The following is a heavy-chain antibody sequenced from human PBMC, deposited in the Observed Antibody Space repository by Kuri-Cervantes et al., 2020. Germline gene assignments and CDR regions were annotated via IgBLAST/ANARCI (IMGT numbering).Heavy chain of an antibody. D-gene: IGHD6-13*01. V-gene: IGHV4-34*01. J-gene: IGHJ5*02. CDR2: INHSGST. CDR3: ARGVMQQRNWFDP. Sequence: GSLRLSCAVYGGSFSGYYWSWIRQPPGKGLEWIGEINHSGSTNYNSSLKSRVSISVDTSKNQFSLKLSSVTAADTAVYYCARGVMQQRNWFDPWGQGTLVTVSS. CDR1: GGSFSGYY.